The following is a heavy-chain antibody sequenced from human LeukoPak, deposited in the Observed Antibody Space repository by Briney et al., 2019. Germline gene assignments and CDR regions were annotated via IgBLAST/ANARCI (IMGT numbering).Heavy chain of an antibody. D-gene: IGHD3-22*01. CDR2: IIPIFGTA. CDR3: ARHSGYHSTMYLDY. V-gene: IGHV1-69*01. CDR1: GGTFSSYA. J-gene: IGHJ4*02. Sequence: SVTVSCKASGGTFSSYAISWVRQAPGQGLEWMGGIIPIFGTANYAQKFQGKVTITADESMSTVYMELSSLRSEDTAVYYCARHSGYHSTMYLDYWGQGTLVTVSS.